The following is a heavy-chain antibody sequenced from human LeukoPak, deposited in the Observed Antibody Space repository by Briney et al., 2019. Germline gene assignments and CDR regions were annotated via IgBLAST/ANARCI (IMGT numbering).Heavy chain of an antibody. Sequence: PSETLSLTCAVYGGSFSGYYWSWIRQPPGKGLEWIGEINHSGSTNYNPSLKSRVTISVDTSKNQFSLKLSTVTAADTAVYYCARGLEVTGEGGQGTLVTVSS. CDR1: GGSFSGYY. V-gene: IGHV4-34*01. D-gene: IGHD2-21*02. CDR3: ARGLEVTGE. J-gene: IGHJ4*02. CDR2: INHSGST.